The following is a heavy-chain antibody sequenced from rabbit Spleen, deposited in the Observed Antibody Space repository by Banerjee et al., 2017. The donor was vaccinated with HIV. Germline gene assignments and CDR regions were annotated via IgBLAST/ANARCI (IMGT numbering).Heavy chain of an antibody. CDR1: GFSFSSSYY. J-gene: IGHJ6*01. CDR2: VYAGSSGST. Sequence: QEQLEESGGDLVKPEGSLTLTCTASGFSFSSSYYMCWVRQAPGKGLEWIACVYAGSSGSTYSATWAKGRFTISKTSSTTVTLQMTSLTAADTATYFCARDTGTSFSTYGMDLWGPGTLVTVS. CDR3: ARDTGTSFSTYGMDL. V-gene: IGHV1S45*01. D-gene: IGHD8-1*01.